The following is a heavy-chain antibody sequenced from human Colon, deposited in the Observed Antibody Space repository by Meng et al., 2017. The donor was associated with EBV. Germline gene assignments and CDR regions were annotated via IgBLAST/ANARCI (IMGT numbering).Heavy chain of an antibody. Sequence: QVQLQESGPGLVKPSEXLSLTCAVSGGSISRSDWWSWVRQPPGKGLEWIGETSHSGSTDYSPSLKSRVTISLDKSKNQLSLKLNSVTAADTAVYYCASSDYSRSDYWCQGTLVNVSS. D-gene: IGHD3-22*01. J-gene: IGHJ4*02. CDR3: ASSDYSRSDY. CDR1: GGSISRSDW. V-gene: IGHV4-4*02. CDR2: TSHSGST.